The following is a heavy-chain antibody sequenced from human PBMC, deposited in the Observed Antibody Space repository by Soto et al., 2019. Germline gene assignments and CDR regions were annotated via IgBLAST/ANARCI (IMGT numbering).Heavy chain of an antibody. D-gene: IGHD2-2*01. J-gene: IGHJ6*02. CDR3: ARDKIRGYCISTSCARPGYYYGMDV. V-gene: IGHV3-33*01. CDR1: GFTFSSYG. Sequence: PGGSLRLSCAASGFTFSSYGMHWVRQAPGKGLEWVAVIWYDGSNKYYADSVKGRFTISRDNSKNTLYLQMNSLRAEDTAVYYCARDKIRGYCISTSCARPGYYYGMDVWGQGTTVTVSS. CDR2: IWYDGSNK.